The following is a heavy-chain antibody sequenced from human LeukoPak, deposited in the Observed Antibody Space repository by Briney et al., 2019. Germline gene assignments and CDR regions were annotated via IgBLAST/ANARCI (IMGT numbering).Heavy chain of an antibody. CDR2: ISGSGGST. D-gene: IGHD3-9*01. J-gene: IGHJ4*02. V-gene: IGHV3-23*01. Sequence: GGSLRLSCAASGFTFSSYAMSWVRQAPGKGLEWVSAISGSGGSTYYADSVKGRFTISRDNSKNTLYLQMNSLRAEDTAVYYCATPHYDILPGYYSFDYWGQGTLVTVSS. CDR3: ATPHYDILPGYYSFDY. CDR1: GFTFSSYA.